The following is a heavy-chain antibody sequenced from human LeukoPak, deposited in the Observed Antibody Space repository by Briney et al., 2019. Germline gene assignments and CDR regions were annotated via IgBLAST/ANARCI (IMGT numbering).Heavy chain of an antibody. J-gene: IGHJ4*02. D-gene: IGHD5-18*01. V-gene: IGHV4-59*01. CDR2: NSENT. CDR3: ARSHKAMAGEGLFDY. CDR1: GGSISSYH. Sequence: PSETLSLTCTVSGGSISSYHWSWIRQPPGKGLEWIGYNSENTNYNPSLKSRVTISVDTSKNQFSLKLSSVTAADTAAYYCARSHKAMAGEGLFDYWGQGTLVTVSS.